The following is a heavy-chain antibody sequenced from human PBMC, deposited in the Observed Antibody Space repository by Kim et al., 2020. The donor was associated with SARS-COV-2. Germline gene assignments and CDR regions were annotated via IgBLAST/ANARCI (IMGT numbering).Heavy chain of an antibody. CDR2: ISSSSSYI. Sequence: GGSLRLSCAASGFTFSSYSMNWVRQAPGKGLEWVSSISSSSSYIYYADSVKGRFTISRDNAKNSLYLQMNSLRAEDTAVYYCARDSSAYYYDSSGYYPMDVWGQGTTVTVSS. CDR3: ARDSSAYYYDSSGYYPMDV. V-gene: IGHV3-21*01. CDR1: GFTFSSYS. J-gene: IGHJ6*02. D-gene: IGHD3-22*01.